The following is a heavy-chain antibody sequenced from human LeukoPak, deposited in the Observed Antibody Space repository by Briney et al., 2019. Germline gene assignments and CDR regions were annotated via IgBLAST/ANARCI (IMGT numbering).Heavy chain of an antibody. CDR2: IYYSGST. Sequence: SETLSLTCTVSGGSISSYYWSWIRQPPGKGLEWIGYIYYSGSTNYNPSLKSRVTISVDTSKNQSSLKLSSVTAADTAVYYCARWAVAGDYYYGMDVWGQGTTVTVSS. V-gene: IGHV4-59*08. J-gene: IGHJ6*02. D-gene: IGHD2-15*01. CDR1: GGSISSYY. CDR3: ARWAVAGDYYYGMDV.